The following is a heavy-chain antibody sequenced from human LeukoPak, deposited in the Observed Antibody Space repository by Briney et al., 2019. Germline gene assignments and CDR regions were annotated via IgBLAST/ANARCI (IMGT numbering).Heavy chain of an antibody. CDR3: ARAAGFLEWLSEYYFDY. CDR1: GYTFTSYY. V-gene: IGHV1-46*01. J-gene: IGHJ4*02. Sequence: ASVKVSCKASGYTFTSYYMHWVRQAPGQGLEWMGIINPSGGSTSYAQKFQGRVTMTRDTSTSTVYMELSSLRSEDTAVYYCARAAGFLEWLSEYYFDYWGQGTLVTVSS. D-gene: IGHD3-3*01. CDR2: INPSGGST.